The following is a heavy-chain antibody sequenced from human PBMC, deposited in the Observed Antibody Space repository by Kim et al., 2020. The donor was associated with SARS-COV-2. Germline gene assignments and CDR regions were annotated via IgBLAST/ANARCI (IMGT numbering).Heavy chain of an antibody. D-gene: IGHD2-15*01. Sequence: SVKVSCKASGGTFSSYAISWVRQAPGQALEWMGRIIAVLGTANYAQKFQARVTITADESTSTVYMELSSLRSEDTAVYYCASFSRGVSCYARHDYGG. CDR3: ASFSRGVSCYARHDY. CDR2: IIAVLGTA. V-gene: IGHV1-69*11. J-gene: IGHJ4*01. CDR1: GGTFSSYA.